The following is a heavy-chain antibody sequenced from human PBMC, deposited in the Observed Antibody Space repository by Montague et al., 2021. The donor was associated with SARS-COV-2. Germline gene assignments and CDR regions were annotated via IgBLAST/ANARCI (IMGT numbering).Heavy chain of an antibody. CDR1: GDSVSSNSAT. D-gene: IGHD1-1*01. V-gene: IGHV6-1*01. CDR3: TSGREGNYNVMDV. CDR2: TYYRSKWYN. Sequence: CAISGDSVSSNSATWNWVRRSPSRGLEWLGRTYYRSKWYNDYAVSVRDRVTINPDTSKNQFSLQLNSVTPEDTAIYYCTSGREGNYNVMDVWGQGTTVTVSS. J-gene: IGHJ6*02.